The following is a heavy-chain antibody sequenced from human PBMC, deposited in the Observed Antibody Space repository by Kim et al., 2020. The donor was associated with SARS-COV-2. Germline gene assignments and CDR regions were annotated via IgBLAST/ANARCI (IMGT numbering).Heavy chain of an antibody. J-gene: IGHJ6*02. CDR3: ARGHYGLDV. CDR2: MREDGSGI. Sequence: GGSLRLSCVASGIDFRNNCMSWVRQPRGKGLEWVAHMREDGSGIDYADSVKGRFITFSDNAQESLYLQMNSLRVEDTATYYCARGHYGLDVWGQGTTVTVSS. CDR1: GIDFRNNC. V-gene: IGHV3-7*05.